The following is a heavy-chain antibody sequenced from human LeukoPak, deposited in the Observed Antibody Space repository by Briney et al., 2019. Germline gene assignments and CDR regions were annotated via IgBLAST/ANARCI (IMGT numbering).Heavy chain of an antibody. D-gene: IGHD3-22*01. CDR3: ARGRQDVTMIVVVMTAVSYYLDV. Sequence: SETLSLTCAVYGGSFSGYYWTWIRQTPEKGLEWIGEMNPSGSTNYNPSLKSRVTISVDTSKNQFSLELNSVTAADTAVYYCARGRQDVTMIVVVMTAVSYYLDVWGKGTTVTVS. CDR1: GGSFSGYY. CDR2: MNPSGST. V-gene: IGHV4-34*01. J-gene: IGHJ6*03.